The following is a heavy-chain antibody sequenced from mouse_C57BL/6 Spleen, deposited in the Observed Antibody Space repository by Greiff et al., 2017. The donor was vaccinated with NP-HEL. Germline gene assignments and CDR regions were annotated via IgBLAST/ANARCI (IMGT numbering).Heavy chain of an antibody. J-gene: IGHJ4*01. D-gene: IGHD1-1*01. CDR1: GYTFTDYY. Sequence: EVQLQQSGPELVKPGASVKISCKASGYTFTDYYMNWVKQSHGKSLEWIGDINPNNGGTSYNQKFKGKATLTVDKSSSTAYMELRSLTSEDSAVYYCGRGGDGSREMDYWGQGTSVTVSS. CDR2: INPNNGGT. V-gene: IGHV1-26*01. CDR3: GRGGDGSREMDY.